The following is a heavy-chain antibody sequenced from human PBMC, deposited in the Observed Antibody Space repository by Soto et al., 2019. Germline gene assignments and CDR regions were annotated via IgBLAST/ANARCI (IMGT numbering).Heavy chain of an antibody. CDR3: AREVGHGWFDP. Sequence: EVQLVESGGGLVQPGGSLRLSCAASGFTVSSNYMSWVRQDPGKGLEWVSVIYSGGSTYYADSVKGRFTISRHNSKNTLYLQMNILRAEDTAVYYCAREVGHGWFDPWGQGTLVTVSS. CDR2: IYSGGST. J-gene: IGHJ5*02. V-gene: IGHV3-53*04. CDR1: GFTVSSNY.